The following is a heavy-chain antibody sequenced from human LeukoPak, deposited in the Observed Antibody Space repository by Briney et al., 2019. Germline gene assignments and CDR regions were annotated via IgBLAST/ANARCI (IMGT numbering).Heavy chain of an antibody. Sequence: ASVTDSCMASGYTFTNYVIHWVRQATGQGGEWMGWINPKSGNTDYAQKFQGRLTITRNTSISTAYMELSSLSSDDTAVYYCARDQDIVVVVAALRQREMGGFDPWGQGTLVTVSS. CDR1: GYTFTNYV. CDR2: INPKSGNT. CDR3: ARDQDIVVVVAALRQREMGGFDP. D-gene: IGHD2-15*01. J-gene: IGHJ5*02. V-gene: IGHV1-8*01.